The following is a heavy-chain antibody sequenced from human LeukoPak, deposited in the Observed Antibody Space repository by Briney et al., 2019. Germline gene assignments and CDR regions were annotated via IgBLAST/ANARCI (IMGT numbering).Heavy chain of an antibody. V-gene: IGHV5-51*01. CDR1: GYIFTSYW. D-gene: IGHD6-19*01. Sequence: GESLKISFNTSGYIFTSYWIGWVRQMPGKGLEWMGIIYPGDSDTRYSPSFQGQVTISADKSISTAYLQWSSLKASDTAMYYCARPAVAGRNDAFDIWGQGTMVTVSS. J-gene: IGHJ3*02. CDR2: IYPGDSDT. CDR3: ARPAVAGRNDAFDI.